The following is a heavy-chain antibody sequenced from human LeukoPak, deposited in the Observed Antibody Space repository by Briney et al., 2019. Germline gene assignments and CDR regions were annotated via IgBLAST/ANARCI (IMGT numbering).Heavy chain of an antibody. D-gene: IGHD2-21*01. CDR1: GYNFANSW. CDR3: ARPVIGDGEDWYFDL. V-gene: IGHV5-51*01. CDR2: ILPDDSDT. J-gene: IGHJ2*01. Sequence: GESLKISCKGSGYNFANSWIGWVRQMPGKGPQWMGLILPDDSDTRHSPSFRGQVTLSVDKSISTAYLQWSSLKASDSAMYDCARPVIGDGEDWYFDLWGRGTLVTVSS.